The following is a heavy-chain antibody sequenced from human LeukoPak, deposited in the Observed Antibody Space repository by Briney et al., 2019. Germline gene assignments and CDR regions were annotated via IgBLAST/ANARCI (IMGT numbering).Heavy chain of an antibody. J-gene: IGHJ6*02. Sequence: ASVTVSCKASGYTFTGSYINWLRQAPGHGLEWMGWVSPYNGNTKYAQKLQDRVTMTTDTSTTTAYVELRSLGSDDTAVYYSVRYYCSSTSCYAGLYGMDAWGQGTTVTVSS. CDR1: GYTFTGSY. CDR2: VSPYNGNT. D-gene: IGHD2-2*01. CDR3: VRYYCSSTSCYAGLYGMDA. V-gene: IGHV1-18*04.